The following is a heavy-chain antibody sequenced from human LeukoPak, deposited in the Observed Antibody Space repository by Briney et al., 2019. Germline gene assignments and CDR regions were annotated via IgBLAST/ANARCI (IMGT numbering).Heavy chain of an antibody. CDR3: ARRSIYDYGIDY. CDR1: GGSISNYY. V-gene: IGHV4-59*08. Sequence: SETLSLTCTVSGGSISNYYWSWIRQPPGKGLEWIGYIYYSGSTNYNPSLKSRVTISVDTSKNQFSLKLSSVTAADTAVYYCARRSIYDYGIDYWGQGTLVTVSS. J-gene: IGHJ4*02. CDR2: IYYSGST. D-gene: IGHD3-16*01.